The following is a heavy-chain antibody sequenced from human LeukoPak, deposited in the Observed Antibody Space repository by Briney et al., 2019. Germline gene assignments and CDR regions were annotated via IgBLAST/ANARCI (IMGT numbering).Heavy chain of an antibody. CDR1: GFTFSGYE. Sequence: GGSLRLSCAASGFTFSGYEMNWVRQAPGKGLEWVSYISSSGSNKFYADSVKGRFTISRDNAKNSLYLQMSSLRAEDTAVYYCARVTGGSYYYLDYWGQGTLVTVSS. D-gene: IGHD1-26*01. CDR3: ARVTGGSYYYLDY. CDR2: ISSSGSNK. V-gene: IGHV3-48*03. J-gene: IGHJ4*02.